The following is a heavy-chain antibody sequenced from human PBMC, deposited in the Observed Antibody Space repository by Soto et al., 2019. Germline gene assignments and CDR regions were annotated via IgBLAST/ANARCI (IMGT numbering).Heavy chain of an antibody. CDR3: ARNGYIGNFAMDV. CDR2: ISGHNGNA. J-gene: IGHJ6*02. D-gene: IGHD6-25*01. Sequence: QVQLVQSGAEVKEPGASVTVSCKASGYTFKSYDVMWVRKAPGQGLEWMGWISGHNGNADYAENFQGRVIMTTDTSTATASMDLRGLRSAEPAAYYCARNGYIGNFAMDVWGQGTTVTVSS. V-gene: IGHV1-18*04. CDR1: GYTFKSYD.